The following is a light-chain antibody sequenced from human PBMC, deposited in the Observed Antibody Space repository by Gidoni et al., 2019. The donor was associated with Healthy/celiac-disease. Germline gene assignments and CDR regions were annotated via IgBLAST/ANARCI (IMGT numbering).Light chain of an antibody. CDR2: KVS. Sequence: DVVMTQSPLSLPVTLGHPASISCTSSQSPLNSDGNLYLNWFQQRPGQSPRRLIYKVSNRDSGVPDRFSGSGSGTDFTLTISRVEAEDAAVYYCMQGSHWPYTFGQGTKLEIK. V-gene: IGKV2-30*01. CDR1: QSPLNSDGNLY. CDR3: MQGSHWPYT. J-gene: IGKJ2*01.